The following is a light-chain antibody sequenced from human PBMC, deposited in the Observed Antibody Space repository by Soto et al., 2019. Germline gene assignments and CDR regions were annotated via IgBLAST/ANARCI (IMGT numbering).Light chain of an antibody. CDR1: QSVSSSY. CDR3: QHFGNAQYT. J-gene: IGKJ2*01. Sequence: EIVLTQSPGTLSLSPGERATLSCRASQSVSSSYLAWYQQKPGQAPWLLIYGASSRATGILDKFSGSGSGTDFTLTISRLEPEDFAVYYCQHFGNAQYTFGPGTRREI. V-gene: IGKV3-20*01. CDR2: GAS.